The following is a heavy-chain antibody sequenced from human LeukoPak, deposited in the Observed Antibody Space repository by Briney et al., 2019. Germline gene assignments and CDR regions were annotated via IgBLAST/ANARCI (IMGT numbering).Heavy chain of an antibody. CDR2: INHSGST. CDR3: ARGHTENYDFWSGYWTYYYYYMDV. J-gene: IGHJ6*03. Sequence: PSETLSLTCAVYGGSFSGYYWSWIRQPPGKGLEWIGEINHSGSTNYNPSLKSRVTISVDTSKNQFSLKLSSVTAADTAVYYCARGHTENYDFWSGYWTYYYYYMDVWGKGTTVTVSS. D-gene: IGHD3-3*01. V-gene: IGHV4-34*01. CDR1: GGSFSGYY.